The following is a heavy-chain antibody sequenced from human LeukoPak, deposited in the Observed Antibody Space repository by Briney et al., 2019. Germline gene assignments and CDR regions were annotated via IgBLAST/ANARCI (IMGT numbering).Heavy chain of an antibody. CDR2: IYYSGNT. V-gene: IGHV4-59*01. CDR1: GGSISSYY. CDR3: ARVVVITTAHDAFDI. D-gene: IGHD3-22*01. Sequence: SETLSLTCTVSGGSISSYYWSWIRQPPGKGLEWIGYIYYSGNTNYNPSLKSRVTISVDTSKNQFSLKLSSVTAADTAVYYCARVVVITTAHDAFDIWGQGTMVTVSS. J-gene: IGHJ3*02.